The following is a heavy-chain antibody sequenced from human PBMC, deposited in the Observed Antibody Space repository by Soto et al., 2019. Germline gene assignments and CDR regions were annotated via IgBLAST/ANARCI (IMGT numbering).Heavy chain of an antibody. CDR2: IYYSGST. CDR3: ARAEDILTGYPGY. V-gene: IGHV4-31*03. J-gene: IGHJ4*02. D-gene: IGHD3-9*01. CDR1: GGSISSGGYY. Sequence: PSETLSLTCTVSGGSISSGGYYWSWIRQHPGKGLEWIGYIYYSGSTYYNPSLKSRVTISVDTSKNQFSLKLSSVTAADTAVYYCARAEDILTGYPGYWGQGTLVTVSS.